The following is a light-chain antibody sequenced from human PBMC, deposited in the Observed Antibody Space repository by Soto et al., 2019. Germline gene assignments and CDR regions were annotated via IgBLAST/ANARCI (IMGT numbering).Light chain of an antibody. Sequence: EIVLTQSPGTLSLSPGERATLSCRASQTISGTYLAWYQQKPGQAPRLLIYSSSSRAAGVSDRFSSSGSGTDFSLTISRLEPEDFAMYYCQQYGRSPTWTFGQGTKVEVK. CDR1: QTISGTY. CDR3: QQYGRSPTWT. J-gene: IGKJ1*01. CDR2: SSS. V-gene: IGKV3-20*01.